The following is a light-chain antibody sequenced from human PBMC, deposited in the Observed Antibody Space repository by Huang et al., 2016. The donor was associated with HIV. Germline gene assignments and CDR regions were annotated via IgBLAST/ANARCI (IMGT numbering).Light chain of an antibody. V-gene: IGKV4-1*01. J-gene: IGKJ2*01. Sequence: DIVMTQSPDSLAVSLSERATINCTSSQSILYTSNNKNFLAWYQQKPGQPPKLRIYWASTRESGVPDRFSGSGSATDFTLTVGSLQAEDVAIYYCQQYYATPYTFGQGTKLEIK. CDR3: QQYYATPYT. CDR1: QSILYTSNNKNF. CDR2: WAS.